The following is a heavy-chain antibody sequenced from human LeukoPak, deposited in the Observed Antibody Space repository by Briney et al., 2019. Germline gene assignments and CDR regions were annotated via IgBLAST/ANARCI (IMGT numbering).Heavy chain of an antibody. J-gene: IGHJ4*02. CDR1: GGSFSGYY. Sequence: PSETLSLTCAVYGGSFSGYYWSWIRQPPGKGLEWIGEINHSGSTNYNPSLKSRVTISVDTSKNQFSLKLSSVTAADTAVYYCARTRAYNWNDYYFDYWGQGTLVTVSS. D-gene: IGHD1-20*01. CDR3: ARTRAYNWNDYYFDY. V-gene: IGHV4-34*01. CDR2: INHSGST.